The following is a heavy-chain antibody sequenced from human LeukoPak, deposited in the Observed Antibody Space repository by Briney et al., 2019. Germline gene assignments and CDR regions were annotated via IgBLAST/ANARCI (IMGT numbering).Heavy chain of an antibody. D-gene: IGHD2-2*01. CDR1: GFTFSTYS. J-gene: IGHJ3*02. CDR2: ISGSGGST. CDR3: AKDRVVVPAAPGYAFDI. V-gene: IGHV3-23*01. Sequence: GGSLRLSCAASGFTFSTYSMNWVRQAPGKGLEWVSAISGSGGSTYYADSVKGRFTISRDNSKNTLYLQMNSLRAEDTAVYYCAKDRVVVPAAPGYAFDIWGQGTMVTVSS.